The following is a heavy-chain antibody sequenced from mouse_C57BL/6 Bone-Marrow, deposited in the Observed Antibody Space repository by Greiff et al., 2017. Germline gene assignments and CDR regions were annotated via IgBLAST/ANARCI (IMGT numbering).Heavy chain of an antibody. D-gene: IGHD1-1*01. CDR2: INPNNGGT. CDR3: ARSDSSYFDY. V-gene: IGHV1-26*01. CDR1: GYTFTDYY. J-gene: IGHJ2*01. Sequence: VQLQQSGPELVKPGASVKISCKASGYTFTDYYMNWVKQSHGKSLEWIGDINPNNGGTSYNQKFKGKATLTVDKSSSTAYMELRSLTSENAAVYYCARSDSSYFDYWGQGTTLTVSS.